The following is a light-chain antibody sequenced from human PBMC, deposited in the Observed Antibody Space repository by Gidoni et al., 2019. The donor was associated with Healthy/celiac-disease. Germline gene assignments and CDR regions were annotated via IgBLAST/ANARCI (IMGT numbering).Light chain of an antibody. CDR1: QSVSSY. V-gene: IGKV3-11*01. J-gene: IGKJ3*01. Sequence: EIVLTQSPATLSLSPRERATLSCRASQSVSSYLAWYQQKPGQAPRLLIYDASNRATGIPARFSGSGSGTDFTLTISSLEPEDFAVYYCQQRSNWPPAFXPXTKVDIK. CDR2: DAS. CDR3: QQRSNWPPA.